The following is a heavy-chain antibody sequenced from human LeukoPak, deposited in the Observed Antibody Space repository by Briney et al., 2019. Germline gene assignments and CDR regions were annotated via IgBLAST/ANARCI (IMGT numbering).Heavy chain of an antibody. CDR2: INPNSGGT. V-gene: IGHV1-2*02. Sequence: ASVKVSCKASGYTFTYRYLHWVRQAPGQGLEWMGWINPNSGGTNYAQKFQGRVTMTRDTSISTAYMELSRLRSDDTAVYYCAKDYYGSGSYDDYWGQGTLVTVSS. J-gene: IGHJ4*02. CDR3: AKDYYGSGSYDDY. CDR1: GYTFTYRY. D-gene: IGHD3-10*01.